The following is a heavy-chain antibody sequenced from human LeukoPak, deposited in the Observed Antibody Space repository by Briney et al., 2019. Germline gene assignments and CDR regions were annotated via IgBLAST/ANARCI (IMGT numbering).Heavy chain of an antibody. CDR1: GFTFSSFW. Sequence: PGGSLRLSCAASGFTFSSFWMHWVRQAPGKGLVWVSRINSDGSSTTYADSVKGRFTISRDNAKNTLYLQMNSLRAEDTAVYYCARVRSDYDRSGYGYWGQGILVTVSS. D-gene: IGHD3-22*01. J-gene: IGHJ4*02. CDR3: ARVRSDYDRSGYGY. CDR2: INSDGSST. V-gene: IGHV3-74*01.